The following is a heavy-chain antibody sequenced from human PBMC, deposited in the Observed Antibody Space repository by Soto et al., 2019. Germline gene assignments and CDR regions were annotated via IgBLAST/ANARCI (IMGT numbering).Heavy chain of an antibody. D-gene: IGHD3-10*01. CDR2: IYYSGST. V-gene: IGHV4-59*01. Sequence: KPSETLSLTCTVSGGSISSYYWSWIRQPPGKGLEWIGYIYYSGSTNYNPSLKSRVTISVDTSKNQFSLKLSSVTAADTAVYYCARADSRGSGSFYYYYGMDVWGQGTTVTVSS. CDR3: ARADSRGSGSFYYYYGMDV. J-gene: IGHJ6*02. CDR1: GGSISSYY.